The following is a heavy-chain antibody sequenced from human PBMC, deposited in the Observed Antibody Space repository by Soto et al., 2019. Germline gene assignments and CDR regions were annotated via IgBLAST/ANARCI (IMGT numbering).Heavy chain of an antibody. CDR3: ATNGQPPYYYYGLDV. CDR2: ISGYNGDT. J-gene: IGHJ6*02. V-gene: IGHV1-18*01. D-gene: IGHD2-8*01. Sequence: ASVKVSCKASGYTFTRYGISWVRQAPGQGLEWMGWISGYNGDTNYAQKFQDRVSMTIDTSTGTAYMELRSLTSDDTAIYYCATNGQPPYYYYGLDVWGQGTKVTVSS. CDR1: GYTFTRYG.